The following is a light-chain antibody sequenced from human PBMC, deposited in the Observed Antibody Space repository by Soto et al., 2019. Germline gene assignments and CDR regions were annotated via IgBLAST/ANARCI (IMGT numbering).Light chain of an antibody. J-gene: IGLJ2*01. V-gene: IGLV2-14*01. CDR3: SSYTSTNTLI. CDR2: DVS. CDR1: SSDVGSYNY. Sequence: QSALTQPASVSESPGQSITISCTGTSSDVGSYNYVSWYQQNPGKAPKLIIHDVSNRPSGVSNRFSGSKSGNTASLTISGLQAEDEANYYCSSYTSTNTLIFGGGTKVTVL.